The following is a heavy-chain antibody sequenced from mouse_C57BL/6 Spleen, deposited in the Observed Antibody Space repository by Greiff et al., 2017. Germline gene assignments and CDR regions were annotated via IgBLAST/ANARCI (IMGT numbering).Heavy chain of an antibody. J-gene: IGHJ4*01. CDR1: GYTFTEYT. CDR3: ARHEGGGYYSNPYYAMDY. CDR2: FYPGSGSI. D-gene: IGHD2-5*01. Sequence: QVQLQQSGAELVKPGASVKLSCKASGYTFTEYTIHWVKQRSGQGLEWIGWFYPGSGSIKYNEKFKDKATLTADKSSSTVYMERSRLTSEDSAVYFGARHEGGGYYSNPYYAMDYWGQGTSVTVSS. V-gene: IGHV1-62-2*01.